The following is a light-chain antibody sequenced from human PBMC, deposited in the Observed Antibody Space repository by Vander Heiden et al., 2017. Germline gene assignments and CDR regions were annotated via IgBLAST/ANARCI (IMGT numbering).Light chain of an antibody. CDR1: SSNIGSTY. V-gene: IGLV1-51*01. J-gene: IGLJ2*01. Sequence: QSVLTQPPSVSAAPGQKVTISCSGSSSNIGSTYVSWYQQLPGTAPKLLIYDNNKRPSGIPDRFSGSKSGTSATLGITGVQTGDEADYYCGTWDTSLSVVVFGGGTKL. CDR3: GTWDTSLSVVV. CDR2: DNN.